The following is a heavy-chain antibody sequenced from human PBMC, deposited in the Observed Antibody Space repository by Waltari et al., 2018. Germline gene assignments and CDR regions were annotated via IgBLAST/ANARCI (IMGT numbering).Heavy chain of an antibody. CDR1: GFTVSSNS. J-gene: IGHJ3*02. D-gene: IGHD4-17*01. V-gene: IGHV3-53*01. Sequence: EVQLVESGGGLIQPGGSLRLSCAASGFTVSSNSMSWVRQAPGKGLEWVSVIYSGGGTYYADSVKGRFTISRDNSKNTLYLQMNSLRAEDTAVYYCARDLDYGDSPGAFDIWGQGTMVTVSS. CDR3: ARDLDYGDSPGAFDI. CDR2: IYSGGGT.